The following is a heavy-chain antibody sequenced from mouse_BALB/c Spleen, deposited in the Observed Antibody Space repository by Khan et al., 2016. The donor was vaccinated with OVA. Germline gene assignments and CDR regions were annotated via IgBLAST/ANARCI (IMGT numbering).Heavy chain of an antibody. CDR1: GYTFTSYD. CDR2: MFPGDGST. CDR3: ARGGYGGFAY. D-gene: IGHD2-14*01. V-gene: IGHV1-85*01. Sequence: QVRLQQSGAELVKPGASVKLSCKASGYTFTSYDINWVRQRPEQGLEWIGWMFPGDGSTKYNENFKGKATLTTDKSSSTAYMQLRRLTSEDSGADCCARGGYGGFAYRGQGTLVTVSA. J-gene: IGHJ3*01.